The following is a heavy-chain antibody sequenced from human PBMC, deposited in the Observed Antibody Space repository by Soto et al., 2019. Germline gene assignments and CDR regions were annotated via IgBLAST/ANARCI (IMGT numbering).Heavy chain of an antibody. CDR2: IWYDGSNK. CDR1: GFTFSSYG. V-gene: IGHV3-33*01. J-gene: IGHJ6*03. D-gene: IGHD3-10*01. CDR3: ARGAYYYGSGYYMDV. Sequence: QVQLVESGGGVVQPGRSLRLSCAASGFTFSSYGMHWVRQAPGKGLEWVAVIWYDGSNKYYADSVKGRFTISRDNSKNTLSLQMNSLRAEDTAVYHCARGAYYYGSGYYMDVWGKGTTLTVSS.